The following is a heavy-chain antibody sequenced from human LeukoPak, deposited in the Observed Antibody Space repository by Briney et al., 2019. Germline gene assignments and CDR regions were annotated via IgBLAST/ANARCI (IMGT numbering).Heavy chain of an antibody. CDR2: IYHSGST. J-gene: IGHJ4*02. D-gene: IGHD6-19*01. V-gene: IGHV4-38-2*02. CDR1: GYSISSGYY. Sequence: SETLSLTCTVSGYSISSGYYWGWIRQPPGKGLEWIGSIYHSGSTYYNPSLKSRVSISVDTSKNQFSLKLSSVTAADTAVYYCARDGRAGSLFAYWGQGTLVTVSS. CDR3: ARDGRAGSLFAY.